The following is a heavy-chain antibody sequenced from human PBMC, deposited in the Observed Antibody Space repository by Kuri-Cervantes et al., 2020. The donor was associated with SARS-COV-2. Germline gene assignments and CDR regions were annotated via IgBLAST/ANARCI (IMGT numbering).Heavy chain of an antibody. D-gene: IGHD1-26*01. CDR2: IIPIFGTA. CDR3: AKDGGSYSFSSAYGMDV. V-gene: IGHV1-69*06. Sequence: SVKVSCKASGGTFSSYAISWVRQAPGQGLEWMGGIIPIFGTANYAQKFQGRVTITADKSTSTAYMELSSLRSEDTAVYYCAKDGGSYSFSSAYGMDVWGQGTTVTVSS. CDR1: GGTFSSYA. J-gene: IGHJ6*02.